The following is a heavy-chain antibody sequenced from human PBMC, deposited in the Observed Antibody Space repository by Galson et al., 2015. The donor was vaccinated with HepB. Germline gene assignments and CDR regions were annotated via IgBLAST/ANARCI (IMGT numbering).Heavy chain of an antibody. CDR1: GFTFSDYY. CDR2: ISSSTIYI. V-gene: IGHV3-11*06. J-gene: IGHJ4*02. Sequence: SLRLSCAASGFTFSDYYMSWIRQAPGKGLEWISYISSSTIYINYADSVKGRFTISRDNVKNSMYLQMNSLRAEDTAVYFCARVADADYGDHSHFDYWGQGTLVTVSS. D-gene: IGHD4-17*01. CDR3: ARVADADYGDHSHFDY.